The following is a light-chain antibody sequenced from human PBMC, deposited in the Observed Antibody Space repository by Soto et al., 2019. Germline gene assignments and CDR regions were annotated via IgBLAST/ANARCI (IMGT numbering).Light chain of an antibody. J-gene: IGLJ1*01. CDR2: GVI. CDR3: FSHRSGDSHV. V-gene: IGLV2-14*01. Sequence: QSALTQPASVSGTPGQSITISCTGTSDDVGAYNFVSWYQQYPGKAPKLMAFGVINRPSGVSNRFSGSKTGNTASLTISGLQAEGEAFYYCFSHRSGDSHVFGTGTKVTV. CDR1: SDDVGAYNF.